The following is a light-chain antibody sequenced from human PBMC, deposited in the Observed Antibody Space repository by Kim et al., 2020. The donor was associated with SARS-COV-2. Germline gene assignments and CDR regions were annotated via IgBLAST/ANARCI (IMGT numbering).Light chain of an antibody. Sequence: SVKLTCILSSGHSSSAIAWHQQQPEKGPRYLMKLNSDGSHRKGDGIPDRFSGSSSGAERYLTISSLQSEDEADYYCQTWGTGIRVFGGGTQLTVL. CDR1: SGHSSSA. V-gene: IGLV4-69*01. CDR3: QTWGTGIRV. CDR2: LNSDGSH. J-gene: IGLJ2*01.